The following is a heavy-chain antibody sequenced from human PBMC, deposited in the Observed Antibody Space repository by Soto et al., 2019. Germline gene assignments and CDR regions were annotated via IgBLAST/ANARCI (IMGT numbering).Heavy chain of an antibody. CDR2: IWYDGSNK. CDR3: ARGSGTYLYFQH. Sequence: GGSLRLSCAASGFTFSSYGMHWVRQAPGKGLEWVAVIWYDGSNKYYADSVKGRFTISRDNSKNSLYLQMNSLRDDDTAVYYCARGSGTYLYFQHWGQGTLVTVSS. V-gene: IGHV3-33*01. D-gene: IGHD1-26*01. J-gene: IGHJ1*01. CDR1: GFTFSSYG.